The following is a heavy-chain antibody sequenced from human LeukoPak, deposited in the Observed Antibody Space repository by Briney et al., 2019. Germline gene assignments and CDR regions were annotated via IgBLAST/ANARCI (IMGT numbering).Heavy chain of an antibody. Sequence: PGGSLRLSCVDSGFTFTNMNWVRQAPGKAMEWVSSITSSGTYTFYADSVRGRFTISRDNAKNSLYLQMDSLGPDDTAVYYCARDPYSGNYGNDYYYYMDVWGKGTTVTISS. D-gene: IGHD1-26*01. CDR1: GFTFTN. CDR2: ITSSGTYT. V-gene: IGHV3-21*01. CDR3: ARDPYSGNYGNDYYYYMDV. J-gene: IGHJ6*03.